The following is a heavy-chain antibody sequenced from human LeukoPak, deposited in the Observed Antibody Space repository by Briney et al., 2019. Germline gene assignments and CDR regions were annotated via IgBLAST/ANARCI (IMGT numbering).Heavy chain of an antibody. J-gene: IGHJ4*02. D-gene: IGHD2-21*02. V-gene: IGHV1-2*06. CDR1: GYTFTGYY. CDR2: ISPNSGGT. Sequence: ASVKVSCKASGYTFTGYYMHWVRQAPGQGLEWMGRISPNSGGTNYAQKFQGRVTMTRDTSISTAYMELSRLRSDDTAVYYCARTAYCGGDCYIDYWGQGTLVTVSS. CDR3: ARTAYCGGDCYIDY.